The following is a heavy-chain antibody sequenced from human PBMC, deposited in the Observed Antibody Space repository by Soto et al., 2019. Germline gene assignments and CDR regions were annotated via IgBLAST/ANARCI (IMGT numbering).Heavy chain of an antibody. V-gene: IGHV4-59*08. CDR2: IHYGGAT. CDR1: GGSISHSY. CDR3: ARLHNSSEWTDFGF. D-gene: IGHD6-19*01. Sequence: PSETLSLTCTVSGGSISHSYWSWLRLSPGKGLEWIGYIHYGGATTYNPSLKSRVTISLGTPKKHFYLNLRSVTAADTAVYFCARLHNSSEWTDFGFWGRGTRVTVSS. J-gene: IGHJ4*02.